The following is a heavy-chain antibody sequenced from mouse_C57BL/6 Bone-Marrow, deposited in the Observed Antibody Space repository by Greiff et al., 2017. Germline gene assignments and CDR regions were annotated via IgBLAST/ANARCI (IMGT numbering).Heavy chain of an antibody. V-gene: IGHV1-64*01. CDR3: SNRPFAY. J-gene: IGHJ3*01. CDR2: IHPNSGGT. Sequence: QVQLQQSGAELVKPGASVKLSCKASGYTFTSYWMHWVKQRPGQGLEWIGMIHPNSGGTNYNEKFKSKATLTVDKASSTAYMQICSLSSADSAVYYSSNRPFAYWGQGTLVTVSA. CDR1: GYTFTSYW. D-gene: IGHD2-14*01.